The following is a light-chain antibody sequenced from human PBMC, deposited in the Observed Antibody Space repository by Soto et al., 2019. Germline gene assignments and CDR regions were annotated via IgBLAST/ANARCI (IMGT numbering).Light chain of an antibody. CDR3: SSHRASSKEV. CDR2: EVS. Sequence: QSALAQPASVSGSPGQSITISCTGPSDDIGTFKYVSWYQQHPGKAPKLLIYEVSVRPSGISGRFSASKSGNTASLTISALRAEDEADYYCSSHRASSKEVFGTGTKVTVL. V-gene: IGLV2-14*01. CDR1: SDDIGTFKY. J-gene: IGLJ1*01.